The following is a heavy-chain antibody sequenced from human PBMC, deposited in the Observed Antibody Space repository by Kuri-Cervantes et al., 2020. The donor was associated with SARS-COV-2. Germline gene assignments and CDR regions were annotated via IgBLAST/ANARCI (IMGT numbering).Heavy chain of an antibody. V-gene: IGHV3-30*02. CDR1: GFTFSNAW. J-gene: IGHJ4*03. Sequence: GGSLRLSCAASGFTFSNAWMSWVRQAPGKGLEWVGFVRRDGSNYYYADSVKGRFTISRDNSKNSLYLEMNSLRPEDTAVYYCAKVETASLDYWGQGTTVTVSS. CDR2: VRRDGSNY. CDR3: AKVETASLDY. D-gene: IGHD3-3*01.